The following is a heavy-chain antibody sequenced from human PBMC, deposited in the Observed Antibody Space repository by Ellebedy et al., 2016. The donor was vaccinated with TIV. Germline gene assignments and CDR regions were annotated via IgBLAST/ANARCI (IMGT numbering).Heavy chain of an antibody. CDR1: GFTFSNFY. Sequence: GGSLRLSXEVSGFTFSNFYMAWVRQVAGKGLEWVASMAHDGSNVYYVDSVKGRFFISRDNAKNSLYLQMNSLRDEDTALYYCVRDYAYSVDYWGQGTLVIVSS. D-gene: IGHD4-11*01. V-gene: IGHV3-7*01. J-gene: IGHJ4*02. CDR3: VRDYAYSVDY. CDR2: MAHDGSNV.